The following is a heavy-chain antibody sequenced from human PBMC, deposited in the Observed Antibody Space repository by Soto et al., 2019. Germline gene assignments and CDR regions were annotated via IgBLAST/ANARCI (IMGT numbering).Heavy chain of an antibody. CDR1: GYTFINYD. V-gene: IGHV1-8*01. CDR2: MNPDSGNT. CDR3: ARRRGSNGWFDL. Sequence: ASVKVSCKASGYTFINYDINWVRQAPGQGLEWVGWMNPDSGNTGYAQNFQGRVTMTGNTSISSVYMELSSLTSEDTAVYYCARRRGSNGWFDLWGQGTLVTVSS. J-gene: IGHJ5*02. D-gene: IGHD2-8*01.